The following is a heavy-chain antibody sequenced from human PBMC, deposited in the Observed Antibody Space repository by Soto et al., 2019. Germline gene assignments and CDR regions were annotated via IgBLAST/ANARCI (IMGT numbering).Heavy chain of an antibody. CDR3: ERIPYYYDSSGYYHHDAFDI. J-gene: IGHJ3*02. Sequence: QVTLKESGPVLVKPTETLTLTCTVSGFSLSNARMGVSWIRQPPGKALEWLAHLFSNDEKSYSTSLKSRLTISKDTSKSQVVLTMTNIDPVDTATYYCERIPYYYDSSGYYHHDAFDIWGQGTMVTVSS. D-gene: IGHD3-22*01. CDR1: GFSLSNARMG. V-gene: IGHV2-26*01. CDR2: LFSNDEK.